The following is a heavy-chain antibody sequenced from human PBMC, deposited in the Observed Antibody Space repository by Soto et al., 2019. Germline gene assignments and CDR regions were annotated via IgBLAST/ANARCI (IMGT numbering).Heavy chain of an antibody. Sequence: PGGSLRLSCAASGFTFSSYAMSWVRQAPGKGLEWVSAISGSGGSTYYADSVKGRFTISRDNSKNTLYLQMNSLRAEDTAVYYCAKVRDYDLWSGYLDYWGQGTLVTVSS. J-gene: IGHJ4*02. CDR2: ISGSGGST. CDR3: AKVRDYDLWSGYLDY. CDR1: GFTFSSYA. V-gene: IGHV3-23*01. D-gene: IGHD3-3*01.